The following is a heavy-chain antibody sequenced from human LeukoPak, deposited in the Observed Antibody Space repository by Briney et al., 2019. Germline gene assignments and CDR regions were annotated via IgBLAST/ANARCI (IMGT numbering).Heavy chain of an antibody. V-gene: IGHV3-7*03. J-gene: IGHJ3*02. D-gene: IGHD4-17*01. CDR2: IKQDGSEK. CDR3: ARDPNGDYIGAFDM. CDR1: GFTFSSYW. Sequence: GGSLRLSCAASGFTFSSYWMSWVRQAPGKGLEWVANIKQDGSEKYYADSVKGRFTISRDNSKYTLFLQMNSLRAEDTAVYYCARDPNGDYIGAFDMWGPGTMVTVSS.